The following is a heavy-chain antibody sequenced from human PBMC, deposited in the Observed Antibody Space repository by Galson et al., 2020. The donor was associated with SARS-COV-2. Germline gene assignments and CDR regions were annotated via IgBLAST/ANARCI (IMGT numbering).Heavy chain of an antibody. D-gene: IGHD6-13*01. CDR3: ARSITAAAGPFFDY. CDR1: GYSISSGYF. J-gene: IGHJ4*02. Sequence: SETLSLTCTVSGYSISSGYFWGWIRQPPGKGLEWMGSIYHSGSTYYNPSLKSRVTISVDTSKSQFSLKLTSVTAADTATYYCARSITAAAGPFFDYWGQGTLVTVSS. CDR2: IYHSGST. V-gene: IGHV4-38-2*02.